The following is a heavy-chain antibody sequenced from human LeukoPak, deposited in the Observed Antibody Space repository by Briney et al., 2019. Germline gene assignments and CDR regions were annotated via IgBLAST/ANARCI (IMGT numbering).Heavy chain of an antibody. CDR2: IRYDGSNK. CDR1: GFTFSSCG. CDR3: AKDPDEAVAGTPFDY. J-gene: IGHJ4*02. D-gene: IGHD6-19*01. V-gene: IGHV3-30*02. Sequence: SGGSLRLSCAASGFTFSSCGMHWVRQAPGKGLEWVAFIRYDGSNKYYADSVKGRFTISRDNSKNTLYLQMNSLRAEDTAVYYCAKDPDEAVAGTPFDYWGQGTLVTVSS.